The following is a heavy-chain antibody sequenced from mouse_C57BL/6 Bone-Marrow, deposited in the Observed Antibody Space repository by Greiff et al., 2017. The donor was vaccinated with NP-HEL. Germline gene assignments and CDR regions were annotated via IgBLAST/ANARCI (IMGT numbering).Heavy chain of an antibody. CDR2: ISSGGSYT. CDR3: ARLKYYFDY. J-gene: IGHJ2*01. Sequence: EVKLVESGGDLVKPGGSLKLSCAASGFTFSSYGMSWVRQTPDKRLEWVATISSGGSYTYYPDSVKGRFTISRDNAKNTLYLQMSSLKSEDTAMYYCARLKYYFDYWGQGTTLTVSS. V-gene: IGHV5-6*01. CDR1: GFTFSSYG.